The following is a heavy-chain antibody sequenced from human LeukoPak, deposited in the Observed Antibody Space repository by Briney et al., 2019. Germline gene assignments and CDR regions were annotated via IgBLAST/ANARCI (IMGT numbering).Heavy chain of an antibody. D-gene: IGHD6-13*01. Sequence: GSLRLSCAASGFTFGNYNMNWVRRAPGKGLEWIGEINHSGSTNYNPSLKSRVTISVDTSKNQFSLKLSSVTAADTAEYYCARGYSSSWSHDAFDIWGQGTMVTVSS. CDR3: ARGYSSSWSHDAFDI. J-gene: IGHJ3*02. CDR2: INHSGST. CDR1: GFTFGNYN. V-gene: IGHV4-34*01.